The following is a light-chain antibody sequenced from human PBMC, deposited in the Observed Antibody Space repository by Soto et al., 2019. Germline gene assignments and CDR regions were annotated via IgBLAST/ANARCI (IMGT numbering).Light chain of an antibody. CDR1: SSNIGNNY. Sequence: QSVLTQPPSVSAAPGQKVTISCSGSSSNIGNNYVSWYQQLPGTAPKLLIYDNNKGPSGIPDRFSGSKSGTSATLGITGLQTGDEADYCCGTWDSSLSAYVFGTGTKLTVL. J-gene: IGLJ1*01. V-gene: IGLV1-51*01. CDR2: DNN. CDR3: GTWDSSLSAYV.